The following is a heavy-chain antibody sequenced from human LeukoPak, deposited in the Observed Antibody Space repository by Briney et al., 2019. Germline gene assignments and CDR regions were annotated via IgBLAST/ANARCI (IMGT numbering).Heavy chain of an antibody. Sequence: GGSLRLSCAASGFTFSSYAMHWVRQAPGKGLEYVSAISGNGGSTYYANSVKGRFTISRDNSKNTLYLQMGSLKADDMAVYYCARGYCSGRSCYWYFDFWGQGTLVTVSS. CDR3: ARGYCSGRSCYWYFDF. CDR1: GFTFSSYA. D-gene: IGHD2-15*01. CDR2: ISGNGGST. J-gene: IGHJ4*02. V-gene: IGHV3-64*01.